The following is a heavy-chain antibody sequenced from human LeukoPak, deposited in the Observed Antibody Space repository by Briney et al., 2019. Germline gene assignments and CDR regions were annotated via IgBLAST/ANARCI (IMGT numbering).Heavy chain of an antibody. Sequence: SETLSLTCTVSGGSISSYYWSWIRQPPGKGLEWIEYMYNNGSTNYNPSLKGRVTITVDTSKNQFSLKLTALTAADTAVYYCAREDSSGYLGYWGQGTLVSVSS. V-gene: IGHV4-59*01. CDR1: GGSISSYY. D-gene: IGHD3-22*01. CDR3: AREDSSGYLGY. CDR2: MYNNGST. J-gene: IGHJ4*02.